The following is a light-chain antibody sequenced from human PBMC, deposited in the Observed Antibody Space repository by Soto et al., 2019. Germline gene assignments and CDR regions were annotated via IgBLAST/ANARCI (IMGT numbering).Light chain of an antibody. J-gene: IGKJ5*01. V-gene: IGKV1-39*01. CDR2: TAS. CDR3: QQSYSTPIS. Sequence: DIRMTQSPSSLAASVGDTVTITCRASQGISSHLNWYQQKPGKAPNLLMYTASNLQSGVPSRFSGSGSGTDFTLTISSLQPEDFANYYCQQSYSTPISFGQGTRLEIK. CDR1: QGISSH.